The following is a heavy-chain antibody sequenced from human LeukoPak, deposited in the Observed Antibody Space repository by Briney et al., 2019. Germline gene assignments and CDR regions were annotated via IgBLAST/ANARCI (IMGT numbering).Heavy chain of an antibody. Sequence: GGSLRLSCAASGFTVSSNYMSWVRQAPGKGLEWVSSISSSSSSIYYADSVKGRFTISRDNAKNSLYLQMNSLRAEDTAVYYCARARGFKYYYDSSGYKGSFDYWGQGTLVTVSS. CDR2: ISSSSSSI. CDR1: GFTVSSNY. D-gene: IGHD3-22*01. CDR3: ARARGFKYYYDSSGYKGSFDY. V-gene: IGHV3-21*01. J-gene: IGHJ4*02.